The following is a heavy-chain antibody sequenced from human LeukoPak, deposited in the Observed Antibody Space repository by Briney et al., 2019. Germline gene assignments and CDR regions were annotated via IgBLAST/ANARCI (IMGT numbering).Heavy chain of an antibody. D-gene: IGHD1-26*01. V-gene: IGHV4-30-2*01. CDR2: IYHSGST. J-gene: IGHJ3*02. CDR1: GGSISSGGYS. CDR3: ASSGRLDAFDI. Sequence: KTSETLSLTCAVSGGSISSGGYSWSWIRQPPGKGLEWIGYIYHSGSTYYNPSLKSRVTISVDRSKNQFSLKLSSVTAADTAVYYCASSGRLDAFDIWGQGTMVTVSS.